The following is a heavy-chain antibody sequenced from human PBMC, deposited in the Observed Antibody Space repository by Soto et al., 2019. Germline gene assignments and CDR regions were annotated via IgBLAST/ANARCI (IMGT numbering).Heavy chain of an antibody. D-gene: IGHD1-20*01. V-gene: IGHV3-30-3*01. CDR1: GFTFSSYA. CDR3: ARDRYSGPRYYYGMDV. J-gene: IGHJ6*02. CDR2: ISYDGSNK. Sequence: GGSLRLSCAASGFTFSSYAMHWARQAPGKGLEWVAVISYDGSNKYYADSVKGRFTISRDNSKNTLYLQMNSLRAEDTAVYYCARDRYSGPRYYYGMDVWGQGTTVTVSS.